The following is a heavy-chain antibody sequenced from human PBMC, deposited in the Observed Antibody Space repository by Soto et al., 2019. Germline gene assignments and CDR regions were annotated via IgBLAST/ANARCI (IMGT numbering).Heavy chain of an antibody. Sequence: QLQLQESGSGLVKASQTLSLTCAVSGDSITSGGYSWSWIRQPPGKGLEWIGYIYQSGAAHYNPSLKRRVTISVDRSKNQFSLDLSSVTAADTAVYYCARGSTAGTGLFDHWGQGILVTVSS. J-gene: IGHJ4*02. V-gene: IGHV4-30-2*01. D-gene: IGHD6-13*01. CDR2: IYQSGAA. CDR1: GDSITSGGYS. CDR3: ARGSTAGTGLFDH.